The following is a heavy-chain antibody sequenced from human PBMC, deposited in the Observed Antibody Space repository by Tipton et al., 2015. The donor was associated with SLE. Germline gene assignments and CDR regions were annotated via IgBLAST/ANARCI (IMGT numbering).Heavy chain of an antibody. CDR2: VSHSRST. CDR1: GGSISSGTYY. J-gene: IGHJ6*03. Sequence: TLSLTCTVSGGSISSGTYYWGWVRQPPGKGLEWIGEVSHSRSTNYNPSLKSRGTISRDTSGKQVSLKLSSVTAADTAVYYCTRGVRGYYDYSYMDVWGKGTTVTISS. D-gene: IGHD3-10*02. V-gene: IGHV4-39*07. CDR3: TRGVRGYYDYSYMDV.